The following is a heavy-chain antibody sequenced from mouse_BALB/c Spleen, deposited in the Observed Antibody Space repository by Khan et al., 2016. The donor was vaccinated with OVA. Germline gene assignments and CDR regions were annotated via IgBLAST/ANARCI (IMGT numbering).Heavy chain of an antibody. V-gene: IGHV2-6-5*01. CDR3: AKESWSYYYTLDY. Sequence: VELVESGPGLVAPSQNLSITCTVSGFSLSDYGVSWIRQPPGKGLEWLGVIWGGGSTYYNSALKSRLSISKDNSKSQVFLKMSSLQSDDTAMFXCAKESWSYYYTLDYWGQGTSVTVSS. CDR2: IWGGGST. CDR1: GFSLSDYG. J-gene: IGHJ4*01.